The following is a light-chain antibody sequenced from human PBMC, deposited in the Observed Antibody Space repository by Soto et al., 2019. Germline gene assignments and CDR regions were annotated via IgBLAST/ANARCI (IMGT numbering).Light chain of an antibody. CDR3: QQSYSTRIT. CDR1: QSISNY. Sequence: DIQMTQSPSSLSASVGDRVTITCRASQSISNYLNWYQQKPGKAPKLLSYAASSLQSVVPSRFSGSGSGTDFTLTISSLQPEDFATYYCQQSYSTRITFGQGTRLEIK. CDR2: AAS. J-gene: IGKJ5*01. V-gene: IGKV1-39*01.